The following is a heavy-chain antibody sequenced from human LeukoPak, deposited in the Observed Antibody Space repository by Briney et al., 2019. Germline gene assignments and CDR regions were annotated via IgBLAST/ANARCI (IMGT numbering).Heavy chain of an antibody. D-gene: IGHD6-19*01. CDR1: GFSFSTYD. Sequence: PGGSLRLSCAASGFSFSTYDMHWVRQAPGKGLEWVAVISYDGSDTYYADSVKGRFTISRDNSKNVLYLQVNSLRAEDTAVYYCARDGGSGWLDVWGKGTTVTISS. CDR2: ISYDGSDT. CDR3: ARDGGSGWLDV. J-gene: IGHJ6*04. V-gene: IGHV3-30*04.